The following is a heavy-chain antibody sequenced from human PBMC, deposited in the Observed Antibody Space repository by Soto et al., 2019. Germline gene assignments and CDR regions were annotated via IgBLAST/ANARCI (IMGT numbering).Heavy chain of an antibody. CDR2: ISYDGSNK. V-gene: IGHV3-30*18. J-gene: IGHJ4*02. Sequence: GGSLRLSCAASGFTFSSYGMHWVRQAPGKGLEWVAVISYDGSNKYYADSVKGRFTISRDNSKNTLYLQMNSLRAEDTAVYYCAKDPSVSVGLQYYFDYWGQGTLVTVSS. CDR3: AKDPSVSVGLQYYFDY. CDR1: GFTFSSYG. D-gene: IGHD1-26*01.